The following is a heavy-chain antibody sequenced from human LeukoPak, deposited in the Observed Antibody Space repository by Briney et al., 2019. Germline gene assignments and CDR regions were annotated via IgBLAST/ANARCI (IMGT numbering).Heavy chain of an antibody. CDR3: TRDLIGDYWSTYYLDY. V-gene: IGHV3-7*01. Sequence: GGSLRLSCAASGFTFSSYWMSWVRQAPGKGLEWVANIKEDGSEKYYVDSVKGRFTISRDNAKNSLYLQMNSLRVEDTAVYYCTRDLIGDYWSTYYLDYWGQGTLVTVSS. J-gene: IGHJ4*02. D-gene: IGHD3-3*01. CDR1: GFTFSSYW. CDR2: IKEDGSEK.